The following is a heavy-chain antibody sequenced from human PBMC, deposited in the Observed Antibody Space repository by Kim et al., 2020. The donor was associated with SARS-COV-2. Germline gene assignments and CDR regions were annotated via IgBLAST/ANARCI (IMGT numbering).Heavy chain of an antibody. CDR1: GFTFSSYS. J-gene: IGHJ3*02. Sequence: GGSLRLSCAASGFTFSSYSMNWVRQAPGKGLEWVSSISSSSSYIYYADSVKGRFTISRDNAKNSLYLQMNSLRAEDTAVYYCARDRGEDIGWLQFDDAFDIWGQGTMVTVSS. CDR3: ARDRGEDIGWLQFDDAFDI. D-gene: IGHD5-12*01. CDR2: ISSSSSYI. V-gene: IGHV3-21*04.